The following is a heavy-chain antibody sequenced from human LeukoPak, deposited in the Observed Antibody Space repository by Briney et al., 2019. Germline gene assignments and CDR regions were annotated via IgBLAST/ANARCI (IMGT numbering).Heavy chain of an antibody. V-gene: IGHV3-74*03. J-gene: IGHJ5*02. D-gene: IGHD5-12*01. CDR3: APQQTYSPYNWFDP. CDR2: IHPDGSIT. CDR1: GFTISNYW. Sequence: GGSLRLSCVGSGFTISNYWMHWVRQAPGTGLVWVSRIHPDGSITTYADSVKGRFTISRDNAKNTLYLQKNSLRAEDTAVYYCAPQQTYSPYNWFDPWGQGTLVTVSS.